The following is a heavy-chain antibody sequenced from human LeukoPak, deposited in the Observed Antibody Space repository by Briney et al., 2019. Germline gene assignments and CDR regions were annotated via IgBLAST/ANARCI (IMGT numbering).Heavy chain of an antibody. J-gene: IGHJ5*02. CDR2: INPNGDAT. V-gene: IGHV1-46*01. D-gene: IGHD1-20*01. Sequence: ASVKVSCKTSGYTFTKYLIHCVRQAPGQGLEWVGTINPNGDATNYAPRLQGRLTLPQDTSTSTVYMELRGLTPDDTAVYFCARPLFCAFDNCGYWLDPWGPGTLVTVSS. CDR1: GYTFTKYL. CDR3: ARPLFCAFDNCGYWLDP.